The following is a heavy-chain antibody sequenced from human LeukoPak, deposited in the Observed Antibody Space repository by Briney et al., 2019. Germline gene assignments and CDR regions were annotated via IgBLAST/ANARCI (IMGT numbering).Heavy chain of an antibody. D-gene: IGHD1-26*01. V-gene: IGHV4-61*02. J-gene: IGHJ4*02. Sequence: SETLSLTCTVSGGSISSSSYYWSWIRQPAGKGLEWIGRIYTSGTTHDNPSLKSRVTMSVDTSKNQVSLKVSSVTAADTAVYYCARQDGKVGAYTGPYYFDYWGQGTLVTVSS. CDR3: ARQDGKVGAYTGPYYFDY. CDR2: IYTSGTT. CDR1: GGSISSSSYY.